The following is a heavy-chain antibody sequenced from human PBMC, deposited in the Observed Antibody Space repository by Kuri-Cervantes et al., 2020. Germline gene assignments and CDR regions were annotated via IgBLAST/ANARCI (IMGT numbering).Heavy chain of an antibody. CDR2: ISYDGTNK. CDR3: ARGYSGWSFDI. J-gene: IGHJ3*02. D-gene: IGHD6-19*01. CDR1: GFTFSTYV. Sequence: GGSLRLSCAASGFTFSTYVIHWVRQAPGKGLEWVAVISYDGTNKYNADSVKGRFTISRDNSKNTLYLQMNSLRAEDTAVYYCARGYSGWSFDIWGQGTMVTVSS. V-gene: IGHV3-30-3*01.